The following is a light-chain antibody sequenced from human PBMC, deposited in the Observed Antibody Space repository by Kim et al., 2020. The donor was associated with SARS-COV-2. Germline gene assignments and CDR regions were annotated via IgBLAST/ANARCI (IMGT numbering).Light chain of an antibody. Sequence: SYELTQPPSVSVSPGHTARITCSGDALPKQYAYWYQQKPGQAPVLVIYKDSERPSGIPERFSGSSSGTTVTLTISGVQAEDEADYYCQSADSRGTVVFGG. CDR2: KDS. CDR3: QSADSRGTVV. V-gene: IGLV3-25*03. J-gene: IGLJ2*01. CDR1: ALPKQY.